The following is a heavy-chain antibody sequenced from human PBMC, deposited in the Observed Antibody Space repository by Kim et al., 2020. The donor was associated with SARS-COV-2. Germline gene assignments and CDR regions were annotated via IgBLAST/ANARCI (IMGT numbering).Heavy chain of an antibody. V-gene: IGHV3-23*01. J-gene: IGHJ4*02. CDR2: ISDSGLRT. Sequence: ISDSGLRTHYADSVKRRFTISRDKSKSTLFLQMNYLRAEDTAIYYCAASDYWGQGSLVTGSS. CDR3: AASDY.